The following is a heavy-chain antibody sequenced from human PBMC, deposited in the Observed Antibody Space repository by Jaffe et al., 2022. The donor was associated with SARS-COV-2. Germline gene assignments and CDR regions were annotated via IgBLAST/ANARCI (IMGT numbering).Heavy chain of an antibody. CDR2: ILYDGDNK. Sequence: QVQLVESGGGVVQPGGSLRLSCAASGFTFSGSAMHWVRQAPGKGLEWVAVILYDGDNKYYADSVKGRFSISRDNSRNTLYLQMNNLRAEDTAVYYCARDGGGYFDWLQYFNYFMDVWGKGTPVTVSS. V-gene: IGHV3-30-3*01. CDR1: GFTFSGSA. J-gene: IGHJ6*03. CDR3: ARDGGGYFDWLQYFNYFMDV. D-gene: IGHD3-9*01.